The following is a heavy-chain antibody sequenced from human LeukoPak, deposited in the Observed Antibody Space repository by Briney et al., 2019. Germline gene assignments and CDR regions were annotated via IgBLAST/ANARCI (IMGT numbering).Heavy chain of an antibody. CDR3: AREHEGWELAALDY. CDR2: ISAYNGNT. J-gene: IGHJ4*02. V-gene: IGHV1-18*01. CDR1: GYTFTSYG. Sequence: ASVKVSCKASGYTFTSYGISWVRQAPGQGLEWMGWISAYNGNTNYAQKLQGRVTMTTDTSTSTAYMELRSLRSDDTAVYYCAREHEGWELAALDYWGQGTLVTVSS. D-gene: IGHD1-26*01.